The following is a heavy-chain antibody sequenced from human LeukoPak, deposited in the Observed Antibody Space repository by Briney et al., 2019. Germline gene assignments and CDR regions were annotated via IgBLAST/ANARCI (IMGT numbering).Heavy chain of an antibody. J-gene: IGHJ4*02. CDR3: AKRRVQRRSFLVL. Sequence: SETLCLTCAVHYGALSGYYWTWIRQPPGKGLEWIGEIHHTGAFNYNASLKSRVTISLDTSNNQFSLQLTSMTAADTALYFCAKRRVQRRSFLVLWGQRTLVTVPS. V-gene: IGHV4-34*01. CDR1: YGALSGYY. D-gene: IGHD3-10*01. CDR2: IHHTGAF.